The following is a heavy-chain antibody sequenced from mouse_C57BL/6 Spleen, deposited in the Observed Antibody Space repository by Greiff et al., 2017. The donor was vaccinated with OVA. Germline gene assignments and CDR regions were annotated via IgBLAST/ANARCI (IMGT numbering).Heavy chain of an antibody. CDR2: IYPGSGST. Sequence: QVQLQQPGAELVKPGASVKMSCKASGYTFTSYWITWVKPRPGQGLEWIGDIYPGSGSTNYNEKFKSKATLTVDTSSSTAYMQLSSLTSEDSAVYYCARRLGWYAMDYWGQGTSVTVSS. CDR3: ARRLGWYAMDY. CDR1: GYTFTSYW. D-gene: IGHD2-2*01. V-gene: IGHV1-55*01. J-gene: IGHJ4*01.